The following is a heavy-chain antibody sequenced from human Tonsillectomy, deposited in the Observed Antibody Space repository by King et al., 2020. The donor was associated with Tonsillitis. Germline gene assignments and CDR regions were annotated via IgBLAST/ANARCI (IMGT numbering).Heavy chain of an antibody. V-gene: IGHV3-7*03. CDR3: ARDRPYYGGNFDGFDY. CDR2: IKQDGSEE. D-gene: IGHD4-23*01. CDR1: GFTFSSYW. Sequence: VQLVESGGGLVQPGGSLRLSCAASGFTFSSYWMTWVRQAPGKGLEWVASIKQDGSEEYYVDSVKGRFTISRDNTKKSLYLQMNSLRAEDTAVYYCARDRPYYGGNFDGFDYWGQGTLVTVSS. J-gene: IGHJ4*02.